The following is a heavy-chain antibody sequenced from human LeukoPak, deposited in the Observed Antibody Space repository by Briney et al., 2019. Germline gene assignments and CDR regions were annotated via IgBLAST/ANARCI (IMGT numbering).Heavy chain of an antibody. D-gene: IGHD6-19*01. CDR1: GGSFSGYY. Sequence: SETLSLTCAVYGGSFSGYYWSWIRQPPGKGLEWIGEINHSGSTNYNPSLKSRVTTSVDTSKNQFSLKLSSVTAADTAVYYCARGSSGWYSANWFDPWGQGTLVTVSS. V-gene: IGHV4-34*01. CDR2: INHSGST. J-gene: IGHJ5*02. CDR3: ARGSSGWYSANWFDP.